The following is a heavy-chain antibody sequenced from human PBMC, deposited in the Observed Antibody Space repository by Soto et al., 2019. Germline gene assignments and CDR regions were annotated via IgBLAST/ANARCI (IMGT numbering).Heavy chain of an antibody. CDR2: ISGSGGST. Sequence: GGSLRLSCAASGFTFSSYAMSWVRQAPGKGLEWVSAISGSGGSTYYADSVKGRFTISRDNSKNTLCLQMNSLRAEDTAVYYCAKDQRLGQLWPDAFDIWGQGTMVTVSS. J-gene: IGHJ3*02. CDR3: AKDQRLGQLWPDAFDI. CDR1: GFTFSSYA. V-gene: IGHV3-23*01. D-gene: IGHD5-18*01.